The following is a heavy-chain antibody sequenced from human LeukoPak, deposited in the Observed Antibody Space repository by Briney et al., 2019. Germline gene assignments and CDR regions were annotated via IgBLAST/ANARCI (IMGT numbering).Heavy chain of an antibody. D-gene: IGHD4-17*01. J-gene: IGHJ4*02. CDR2: FDPEDGER. CDR3: ARAHDYGDYLGDY. V-gene: IGHV1-24*01. CDR1: GYTLTELS. Sequence: ASVKVSCKVSGYTLTELSMYWVRQAPGKGLEWTGSFDPEDGERIYAQEFQGRVTITTDESTSTAYMELRSLRSDDTAVYYCARAHDYGDYLGDYWGQGTLVTVSS.